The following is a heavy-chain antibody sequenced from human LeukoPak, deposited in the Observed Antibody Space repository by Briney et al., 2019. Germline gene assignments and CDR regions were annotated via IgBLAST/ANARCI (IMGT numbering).Heavy chain of an antibody. CDR1: GFPFSTYW. D-gene: IGHD5-12*01. Sequence: GGSLRLSCAGSGFPFSTYWMSWVRQAPGKGLEWMADIKPDASEIYYLDSVKGRFTVSRDNAKTSLYLQMNSLRVEDTAVYYCARPGGYGVQPLDYWGQGTLVTVAS. J-gene: IGHJ4*02. V-gene: IGHV3-7*01. CDR3: ARPGGYGVQPLDY. CDR2: IKPDASEI.